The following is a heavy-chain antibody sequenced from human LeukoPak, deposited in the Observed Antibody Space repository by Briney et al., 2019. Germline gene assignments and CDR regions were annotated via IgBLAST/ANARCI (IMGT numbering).Heavy chain of an antibody. V-gene: IGHV4-38-2*02. CDR1: GYSISSGYY. D-gene: IGHD2-15*01. CDR3: ARRAKGRVVAANINYYYYMDV. Sequence: SETLSLTCTVSGYSISSGYYWGWIRQPPGKGLEWIGSIYHSGSTYYNPSLKSRVTISVDTSKNQFSLKLSSVTAADTAVYYCARRAKGRVVAANINYYYYMDVWGKGTTVTISS. CDR2: IYHSGST. J-gene: IGHJ6*03.